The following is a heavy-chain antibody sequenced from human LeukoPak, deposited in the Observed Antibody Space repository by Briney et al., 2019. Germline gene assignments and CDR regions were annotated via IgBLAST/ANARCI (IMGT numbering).Heavy chain of an antibody. V-gene: IGHV3-23*01. Sequence: AGSLRLSCAASGFTFSSYAMSWIRQAPGKGLEWVSTISGSGGSTYYADSVKGRFTISRDNSKNTLYLQMNSLRAEDTAVYYCAKDAYGAREPGNWFDPWGQGTLVTVSS. CDR3: AKDAYGAREPGNWFDP. CDR1: GFTFSSYA. D-gene: IGHD4-17*01. CDR2: ISGSGGST. J-gene: IGHJ5*02.